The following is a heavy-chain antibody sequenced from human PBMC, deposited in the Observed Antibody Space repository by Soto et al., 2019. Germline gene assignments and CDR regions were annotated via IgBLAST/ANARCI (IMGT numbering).Heavy chain of an antibody. CDR1: GLTFSDYY. CDR2: IRSSGRTI. Sequence: PGGSLRLSGAASGLTFSDYYMSWIRQAPGKGLEWVSHIRSSGRTIYYADSVKGRFTISRDNAKNSLYLQMNSLRAEDTAVYYCARVGPPSDYWGQGTPVTVSS. CDR3: ARVGPPSDY. V-gene: IGHV3-11*01. J-gene: IGHJ4*02.